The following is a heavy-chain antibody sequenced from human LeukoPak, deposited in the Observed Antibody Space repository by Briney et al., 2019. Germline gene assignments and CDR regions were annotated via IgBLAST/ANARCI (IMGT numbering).Heavy chain of an antibody. CDR2: ISYDGSNK. J-gene: IGHJ6*02. Sequence: LSLTCAVYGGSFSDYYWSWIRQAPGKGLEWVAVISYDGSNKYYADSVKGRFTISRDNSKNTLYLQMNSLRAEDTAVYYCAKDNYDGTLGYYYYGMDVWGQGTTVTVSS. CDR3: AKDNYDGTLGYYYYGMDV. V-gene: IGHV3-30*18. D-gene: IGHD4-23*01. CDR1: GGSFSDYY.